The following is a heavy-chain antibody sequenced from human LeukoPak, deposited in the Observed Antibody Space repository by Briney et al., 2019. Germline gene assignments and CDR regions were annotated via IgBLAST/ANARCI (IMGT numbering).Heavy chain of an antibody. V-gene: IGHV3-74*01. CDR3: ASRDYGGNYYYMDV. CDR2: INIDGSST. Sequence: GGSLRLSCAASGFTFGSYGMHWVRQTPGKGLVWVSRINIDGSSTSYADSVKGRFTISRDNAKNTLYLQMSSLRAEDTAVYYCASRDYGGNYYYMDVWGKGTTVTVSS. D-gene: IGHD4-23*01. CDR1: GFTFGSYG. J-gene: IGHJ6*03.